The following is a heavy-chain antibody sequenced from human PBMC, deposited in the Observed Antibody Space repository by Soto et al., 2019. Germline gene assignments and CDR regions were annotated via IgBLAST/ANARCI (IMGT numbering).Heavy chain of an antibody. Sequence: SETLSLTCAVSSGSISSINWWRWVRQPPGKGLEWIGEIYHSGSTNYNPSLKSRVTISVDKSKNQFSLKLSSVTAADTAVYYCARRGGSMKGYMDVWGKGTTVTVSS. CDR1: SGSISSINW. D-gene: IGHD3-10*01. CDR2: IYHSGST. J-gene: IGHJ6*03. CDR3: ARRGGSMKGYMDV. V-gene: IGHV4-4*02.